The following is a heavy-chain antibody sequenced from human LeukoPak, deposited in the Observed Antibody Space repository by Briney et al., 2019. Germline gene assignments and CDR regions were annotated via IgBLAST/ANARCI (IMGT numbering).Heavy chain of an antibody. J-gene: IGHJ5*02. Sequence: ASVTVSCKASGYTFTGYYMHWVRQAPGQGLEWMGWINPNSGGTNYAQKFQGRVTMTRDTSISTAYMELSRLRSDDTAVYYCARGKRGIAAAGTHNWFDPWGQGTLVTVSS. CDR2: INPNSGGT. V-gene: IGHV1-2*02. CDR3: ARGKRGIAAAGTHNWFDP. CDR1: GYTFTGYY. D-gene: IGHD6-13*01.